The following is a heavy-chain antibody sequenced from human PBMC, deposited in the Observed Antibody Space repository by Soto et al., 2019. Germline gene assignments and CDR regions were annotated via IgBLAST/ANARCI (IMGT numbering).Heavy chain of an antibody. J-gene: IGHJ4*02. CDR1: GYTFTNSD. CDR2: MNPDSGHA. V-gene: IGHV1-8*01. Sequence: SVKVSCKASGYTFTNSDISWVRQAPGQGLEWMGWMNPDSGHAAYAQKFQGRVTLTTSTSTSTVYMEMRSLGSEDTAVYYCARRPHCSGGICYYGLDNWGQGTLVTVSS. D-gene: IGHD2-15*01. CDR3: ARRPHCSGGICYYGLDN.